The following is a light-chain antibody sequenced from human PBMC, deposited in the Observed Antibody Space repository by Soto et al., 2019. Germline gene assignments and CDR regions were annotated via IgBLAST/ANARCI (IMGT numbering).Light chain of an antibody. V-gene: IGLV2-14*01. CDR3: SSYTSGSTLVV. CDR2: DVS. Sequence: QSALTQPASVSGSPGQSITISCTGTSSDVGGYNYVSWYQQHPGKAPKLMIYDVSNRPSGVSNRFSGSKSGNTASLTISGLQAEDAADYYCSSYTSGSTLVVFGGGTKLTVL. CDR1: SSDVGGYNY. J-gene: IGLJ2*01.